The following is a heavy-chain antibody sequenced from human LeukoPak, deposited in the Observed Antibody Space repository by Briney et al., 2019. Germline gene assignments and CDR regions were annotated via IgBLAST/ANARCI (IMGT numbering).Heavy chain of an antibody. D-gene: IGHD5-24*01. Sequence: GGSLRLSCAASGFTFSSYAMHWVRQAPGKGLEWVAVISYDGSNKYYADSVKGRFTISRDNSKNTLYLQMNSLRAEDTAVYYCAKEREDNWFDPWGQGTLVTVSS. CDR2: ISYDGSNK. CDR3: AKEREDNWFDP. V-gene: IGHV3-30*04. J-gene: IGHJ5*02. CDR1: GFTFSSYA.